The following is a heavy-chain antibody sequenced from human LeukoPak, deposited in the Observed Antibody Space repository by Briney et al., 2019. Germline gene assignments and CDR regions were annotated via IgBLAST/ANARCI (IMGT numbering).Heavy chain of an antibody. CDR1: GYTFTSYY. CDR2: INPNSGGT. Sequence: ASVKVSCKASGYTFTSYYMHWVRQAPGQGLEWMGWINPNSGGTNYAQKFQGRVTTTRDTSISTAYMELSRLRSDDTAVYYCARESVIRWFDPWGQGTLVTVSS. CDR3: ARESVIRWFDP. J-gene: IGHJ5*02. V-gene: IGHV1-2*02. D-gene: IGHD2-21*01.